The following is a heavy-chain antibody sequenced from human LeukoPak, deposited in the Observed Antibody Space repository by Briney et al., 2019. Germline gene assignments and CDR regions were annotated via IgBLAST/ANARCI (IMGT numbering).Heavy chain of an antibody. V-gene: IGHV3-15*01. CDR3: TTDPVLPWFGEFND. J-gene: IGHJ4*02. CDR1: GFTFSNAW. Sequence: GGSLRLSCAASGFTFSNAWMSWVRQAPGKGLEWVGRIKSKTDGGTTDYAAPVKGRFTISRDDSKNTLYLQMNSLKTEDTAVYYCTTDPVLPWFGEFNDWGQGTLVTVSS. CDR2: IKSKTDGGTT. D-gene: IGHD3-10*01.